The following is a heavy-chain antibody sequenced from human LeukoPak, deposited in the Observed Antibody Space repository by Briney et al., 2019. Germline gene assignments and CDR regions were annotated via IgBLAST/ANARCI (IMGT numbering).Heavy chain of an antibody. D-gene: IGHD2-2*01. CDR1: GFTFSSYA. J-gene: IGHJ6*02. V-gene: IGHV3-30-3*01. CDR3: ARLQGIVVVPAAMREGYGMDV. Sequence: GRSLRLSCAASGFTFSSYAMHWVRQAPGKGLEWVAVISYDGSNKYYADSVKGRFTISRDNSKNTLYLQMNSLRAEDTAVYYCARLQGIVVVPAAMREGYGMDVWGQGTTVTVS. CDR2: ISYDGSNK.